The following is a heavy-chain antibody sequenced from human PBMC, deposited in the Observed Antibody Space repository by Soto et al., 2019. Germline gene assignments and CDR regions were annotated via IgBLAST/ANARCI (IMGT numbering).Heavy chain of an antibody. V-gene: IGHV4-39*01. J-gene: IGHJ3*01. Sequence: QVHPQESGPRLVEPSETLSLTCTVSGDSIRNSGHYWGWVRHPPGKALEWIGSVYYSGTSYRKPSLKSRLTMSVDTSKNQFSLKLTAVTAADTAIYYCARPATVAPPDAFQVWSQGTLVTVSS. CDR1: GDSIRNSGHY. D-gene: IGHD6-19*01. CDR3: ARPATVAPPDAFQV. CDR2: VYYSGTS.